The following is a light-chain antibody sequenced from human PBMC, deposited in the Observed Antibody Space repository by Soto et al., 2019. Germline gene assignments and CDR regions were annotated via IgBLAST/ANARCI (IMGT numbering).Light chain of an antibody. CDR3: CSYTSSIVL. Sequence: QSVLTQPRSVSGSPGQSVTISCTGTSSDVGGYNYVSWYQQHPGKAPKLMIYDVSKRPSGVPDRFSGSKSGNTASLTISGLQAEDEADYYCCSYTSSIVLFGGGTKLTVL. J-gene: IGLJ2*01. CDR2: DVS. V-gene: IGLV2-11*01. CDR1: SSDVGGYNY.